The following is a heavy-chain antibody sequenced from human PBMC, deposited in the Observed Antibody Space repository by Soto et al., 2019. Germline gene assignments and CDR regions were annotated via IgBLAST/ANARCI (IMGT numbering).Heavy chain of an antibody. V-gene: IGHV1-69*13. Sequence: SVKVSCKASGGTFSSYAISWVRQAPGQGLEWMGGIIPIFGTANYAQKFQGRVTITADESTSTAYMELSSLSSEDTAVYYCARDIAARLIPDAFDIWGQGTMGTGSS. CDR3: ARDIAARLIPDAFDI. D-gene: IGHD6-6*01. J-gene: IGHJ3*02. CDR1: GGTFSSYA. CDR2: IIPIFGTA.